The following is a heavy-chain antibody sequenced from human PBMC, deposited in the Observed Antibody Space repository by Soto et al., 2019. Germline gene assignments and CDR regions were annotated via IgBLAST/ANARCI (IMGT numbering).Heavy chain of an antibody. J-gene: IGHJ5*02. Sequence: GSGPTLVNPTQTLTLTCTFSGFSLSTSGVGVGWIRQPPGKALEWLALIYWNDDKRYSPSLKSRLTITKDTSKNQVVLTMTNMDPVDTATYYCAHRFIAAAGTGWFDPWGQGTLVTVSS. V-gene: IGHV2-5*01. CDR3: AHRFIAAAGTGWFDP. CDR2: IYWNDDK. D-gene: IGHD6-13*01. CDR1: GFSLSTSGVG.